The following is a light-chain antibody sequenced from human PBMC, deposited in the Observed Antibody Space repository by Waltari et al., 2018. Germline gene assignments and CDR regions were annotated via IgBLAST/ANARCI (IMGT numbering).Light chain of an antibody. CDR2: WAS. J-gene: IGKJ3*01. Sequence: DIVMTQSPDSLAVSLGERATINCKSSQTVLDSSNNRNYLAWYQQKPGQPPKLLIYWASSRESGVPDRFSGSGSGTDFTLNITSLQAEDVAVYYCQQYYSPPPLFTFGPGTKVDIK. V-gene: IGKV4-1*01. CDR1: QTVLDSSNNRNY. CDR3: QQYYSPPPLFT.